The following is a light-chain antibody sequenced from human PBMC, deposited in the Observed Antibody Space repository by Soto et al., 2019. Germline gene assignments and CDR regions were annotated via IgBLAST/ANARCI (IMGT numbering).Light chain of an antibody. CDR1: QSISDT. CDR2: GAS. CDR3: QQYNNWPWT. J-gene: IGKJ1*01. Sequence: EIVLTQSPGTLSLSPGQRATLSCRASQSISDTLAWYQQKPGQAPRLLIHGASTRAPGFPARFSGSGSGTDFTLTISSLQSEDFAVHYCQQYNNWPWTFGQGTKVDIK. V-gene: IGKV3-15*01.